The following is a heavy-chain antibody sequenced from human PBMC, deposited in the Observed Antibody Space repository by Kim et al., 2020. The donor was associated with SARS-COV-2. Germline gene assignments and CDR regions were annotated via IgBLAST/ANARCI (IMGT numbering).Heavy chain of an antibody. J-gene: IGHJ4*02. V-gene: IGHV4-31*02. Sequence: SLKSRVTISVDTSKKQFSLKLSSVTAAGTAVYYCARGRITIFGVVTEFDYWGQGTLVTVSS. CDR3: ARGRITIFGVVTEFDY. D-gene: IGHD3-3*01.